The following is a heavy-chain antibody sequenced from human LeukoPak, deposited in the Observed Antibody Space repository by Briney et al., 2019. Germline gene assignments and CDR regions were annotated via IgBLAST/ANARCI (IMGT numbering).Heavy chain of an antibody. V-gene: IGHV7-4-1*02. J-gene: IGHJ6*02. CDR3: ARTFDDYYGMDV. Sequence: ASVKVSCKASGYSFTSHALNWLRQAPGQGPEWMGWLNTNTGNPTYAQGFTGRFVFSLDTSVSTAYLQISSLKAEDTAVYYCARTFDDYYGMDVWGQRTTVTVSS. CDR1: GYSFTSHA. CDR2: LNTNTGNP. D-gene: IGHD3-9*01.